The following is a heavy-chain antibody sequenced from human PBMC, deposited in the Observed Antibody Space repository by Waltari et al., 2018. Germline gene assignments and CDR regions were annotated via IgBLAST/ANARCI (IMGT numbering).Heavy chain of an antibody. V-gene: IGHV1-69*12. J-gene: IGHJ6*02. CDR2: IIPMFGTP. D-gene: IGHD2-15*01. Sequence: QVHLAQSGAEVKKPGSSVQVSCKAAGDTFSSYGINWVRQGPGPRLEWIGGIIPMFGTPNYAQKFQGRVSITADESTNTIYMELNSLTSEDTAVYYCARAREGVAYGMDVWGQGTTVTVSS. CDR3: ARAREGVAYGMDV. CDR1: GDTFSSYG.